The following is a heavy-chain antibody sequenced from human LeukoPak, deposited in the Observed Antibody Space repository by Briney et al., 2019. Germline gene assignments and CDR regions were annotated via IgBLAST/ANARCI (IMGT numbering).Heavy chain of an antibody. J-gene: IGHJ4*02. CDR1: GGSISSYY. Sequence: SEXXSLTCTVSGGSISSYYWSWIRQPPGKGLEWIGYIYYSGSTNYNPSLKSRVTISVEKYRNQFSLKLSSVTAADTAVYYCARYQNSFDYWGQGTLVTVSS. V-gene: IGHV4-59*01. CDR3: ARYQNSFDY. CDR2: IYYSGST.